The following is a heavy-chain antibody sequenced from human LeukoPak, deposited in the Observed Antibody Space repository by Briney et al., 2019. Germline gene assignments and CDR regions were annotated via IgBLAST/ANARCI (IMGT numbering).Heavy chain of an antibody. CDR1: GFTFSAYA. D-gene: IGHD3-10*01. J-gene: IGHJ4*02. CDR2: ISGGGDST. Sequence: GGSLRLSCAASGFTFSAYAITWVRQAPGKGLEWVSAISGGGDSTYYADSVKGRFTISRDNSKNTLYLQMNSLRAEDTAVYYCAKSRSSLVRGVLDYWGQGTLVTVSS. CDR3: AKSRSSLVRGVLDY. V-gene: IGHV3-23*01.